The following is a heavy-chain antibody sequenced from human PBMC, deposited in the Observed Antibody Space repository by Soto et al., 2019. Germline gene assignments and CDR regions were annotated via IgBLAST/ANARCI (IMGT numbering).Heavy chain of an antibody. Sequence: QVQLVQSGAEVKKPGASVKVSCKASGYTFTSYYMHWVRRAPGQGLEWMGIIKPSGGSTSYAQKFQGRVTITRDTSTSTVYMKLSSLRSEDTAVYYCARDRAQYYYGMDVWGQGTTVTVSS. D-gene: IGHD3-10*01. V-gene: IGHV1-46*01. CDR1: GYTFTSYY. CDR2: IKPSGGST. J-gene: IGHJ6*02. CDR3: ARDRAQYYYGMDV.